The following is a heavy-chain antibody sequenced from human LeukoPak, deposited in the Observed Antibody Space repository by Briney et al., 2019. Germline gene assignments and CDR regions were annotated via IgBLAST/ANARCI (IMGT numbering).Heavy chain of an antibody. CDR2: ISSNGGST. CDR1: GFTFSSYA. CDR3: ARVGRITGTTVDY. J-gene: IGHJ4*02. Sequence: GGSLRLSCAASGFTFSSYAMHWVRQAPGKGLEYVSAISSNGGSTYYANSVKGRFTISRDNSKNSLYLQMNSLRAEDTAVYYCARVGRITGTTVDYWGQGTLVTVSS. D-gene: IGHD1-7*01. V-gene: IGHV3-64*01.